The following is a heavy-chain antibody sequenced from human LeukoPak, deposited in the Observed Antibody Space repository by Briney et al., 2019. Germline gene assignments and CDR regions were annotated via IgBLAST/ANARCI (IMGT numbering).Heavy chain of an antibody. J-gene: IGHJ4*02. V-gene: IGHV1-2*06. CDR3: ARDLRDLYFV. D-gene: IGHD3-9*01. CDR1: GYTFTGYY. CDR2: INPTSGGT. Sequence: ASVRVSCKASGYTFTGYYMHWVRQAPGQGLEWMGRINPTSGGTNYAQKFQGSVTMTRDTSISTAYMELSRLRSDDTAVYYCARDLRDLYFVWGKGTLVTVSS.